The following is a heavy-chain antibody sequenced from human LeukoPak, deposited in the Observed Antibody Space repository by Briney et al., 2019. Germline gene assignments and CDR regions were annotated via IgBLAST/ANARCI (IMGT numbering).Heavy chain of an antibody. Sequence: GGSLRLSCAASGFTFNTFGMHWVRQAPGKGLEWVAIIWYDGSDKYYVDSVKGRFTISRDNSKNTLYLQMNSLRAEGTAVYYCAKFSYYDFWSGYYDAFDIWGQGTMVTVSS. CDR1: GFTFNTFG. J-gene: IGHJ3*02. V-gene: IGHV3-30*02. D-gene: IGHD3-3*01. CDR3: AKFSYYDFWSGYYDAFDI. CDR2: IWYDGSDK.